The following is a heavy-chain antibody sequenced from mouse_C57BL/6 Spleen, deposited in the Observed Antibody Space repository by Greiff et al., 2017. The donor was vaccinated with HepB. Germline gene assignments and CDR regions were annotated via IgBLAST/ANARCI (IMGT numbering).Heavy chain of an antibody. V-gene: IGHV1-15*01. D-gene: IGHD3-2*02. Sequence: QVQLKQSGAELVRPGASVTLSCKASGYTFTDYEMHWVKQTPVHGLEWIGAIDPETGGTAYNQKFKGKAILTADKSSSTAYMELRSLTSEDSAVYYCTGGSSGYGYWGQGTTLTVSS. J-gene: IGHJ2*01. CDR1: GYTFTDYE. CDR2: IDPETGGT. CDR3: TGGSSGYGY.